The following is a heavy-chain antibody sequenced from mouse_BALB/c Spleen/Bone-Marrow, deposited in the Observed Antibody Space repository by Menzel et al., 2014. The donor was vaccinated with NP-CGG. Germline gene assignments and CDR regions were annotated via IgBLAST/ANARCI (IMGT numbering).Heavy chain of an antibody. J-gene: IGHJ1*01. CDR1: GYTFTSYD. V-gene: IGHV1S33*01. D-gene: IGHD2-3*01. Sequence: LQESGPELVKPGTLVKMSCKASGYTFTSYDINWVKQRPEKGLRWIGGINPGDGSAKYNEKFKGKATLTADKSSSTAYMQLSSLTSENTAAYFCARSGDGYYWYFDVWGAGTMVTVSS. CDR3: ARSGDGYYWYFDV. CDR2: INPGDGSA.